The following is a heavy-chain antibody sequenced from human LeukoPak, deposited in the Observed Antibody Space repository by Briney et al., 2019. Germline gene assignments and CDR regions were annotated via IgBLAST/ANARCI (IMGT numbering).Heavy chain of an antibody. J-gene: IGHJ4*02. D-gene: IGHD1-1*01. Sequence: PSETLSLTCTVSGGSISSSYWSWIRQPPRKGLEWIGYIYYNGNTKYHPSLESRVAISLDTSNNRFSLSLSSVTAADTAFYFCGRGPSTTSRNEFDYWGQGTLVPVSS. CDR3: GRGPSTTSRNEFDY. CDR1: GGSISSSY. V-gene: IGHV4-59*01. CDR2: IYYNGNT.